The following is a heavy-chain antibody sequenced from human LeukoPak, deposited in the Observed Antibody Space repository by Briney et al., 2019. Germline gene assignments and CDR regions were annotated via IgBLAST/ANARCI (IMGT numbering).Heavy chain of an antibody. CDR2: ISGSGGHT. J-gene: IGHJ6*03. V-gene: IGHV3-23*01. CDR1: GITFSSHA. D-gene: IGHD5-24*01. CDR3: AKGGAATMRDGYNYYYYYMEV. Sequence: GGALRLSCAASGITFSSHAMSWVRQAPGKGLEWVSLISGSGGHTYYGDSVKGRFTNSRDNSTNRLYLQMNSLRPEDTAVYYCAKGGAATMRDGYNYYYYYMEVWGRGTTVTVSS.